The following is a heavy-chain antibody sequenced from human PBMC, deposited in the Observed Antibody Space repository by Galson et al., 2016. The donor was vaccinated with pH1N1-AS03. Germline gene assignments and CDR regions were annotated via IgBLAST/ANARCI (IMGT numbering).Heavy chain of an antibody. CDR1: GGSMTSPDW. CDR3: ASAGYHTPGYHY. Sequence: TLSLTCAVSGGSMTSPDWWTWVRQPPGKGLEWIGEVHYSGTTSYNPSLNSRVTMSIAKSNNQFSLNLGSVTAADTAVYFCASAGYHTPGYHYWGQGALVTVSS. CDR2: VHYSGTT. V-gene: IGHV4-4*01. J-gene: IGHJ4*02. D-gene: IGHD3-16*02.